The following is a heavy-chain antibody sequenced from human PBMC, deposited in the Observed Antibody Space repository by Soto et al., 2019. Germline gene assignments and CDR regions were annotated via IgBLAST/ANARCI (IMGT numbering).Heavy chain of an antibody. CDR1: GFSLANYP. D-gene: IGHD6-19*01. V-gene: IGHV3-48*02. CDR3: AKGPHTNVGWPYYFES. J-gene: IGHJ4*02. CDR2: SSPRGDTI. Sequence: PGGSLTLSCVASGFSLANYPMNWVRQPPGKGLEWISYSSPRGDTIYYADSVEGRFTISRDNARNSLSLHMSSLRDEDSALYYCAKGPHTNVGWPYYFESWGQGDPVTVSS.